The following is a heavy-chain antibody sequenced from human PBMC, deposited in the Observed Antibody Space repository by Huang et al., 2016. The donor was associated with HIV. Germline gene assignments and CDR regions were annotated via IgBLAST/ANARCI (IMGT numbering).Heavy chain of an antibody. CDR3: AKLPFYYDSEDY. Sequence: QVQLVASGGGVVQPGRSLRLSCAASGFTVRTYAMHWVRQAPGKGLEWVGVRSDEENNKYYADSVKGRFTIARDNSKNTLYLQMNSLRAEDTAVYYCAKLPFYYDSEDYWGQGTLVTVSS. CDR1: GFTVRTYA. D-gene: IGHD3-22*01. CDR2: RSDEENNK. V-gene: IGHV3-30*18. J-gene: IGHJ4*02.